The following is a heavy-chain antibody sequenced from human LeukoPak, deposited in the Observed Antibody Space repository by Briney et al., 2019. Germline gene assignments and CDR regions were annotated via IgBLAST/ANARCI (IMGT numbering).Heavy chain of an antibody. V-gene: IGHV4-39*01. CDR2: IYYSGTT. CDR1: GGSIRNSPYH. J-gene: IGHJ5*02. CDR3: ARQGYDLIFKWFDP. Sequence: SETLSLTCSVSGGSIRNSPYHWAWIRQSPEMGLEWIGSIYYSGTTYYNPSLKSRVTMSVDTSKNQFSLKLNSVTAADTAAYYCARQGYDLIFKWFDPWGQGTLVTVSS. D-gene: IGHD3-3*01.